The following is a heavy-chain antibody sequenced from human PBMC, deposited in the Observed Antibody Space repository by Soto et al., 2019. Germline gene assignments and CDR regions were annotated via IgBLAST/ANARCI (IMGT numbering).Heavy chain of an antibody. CDR2: ISAYNGNT. CDR3: ARNPVGAPVKYSSGRYNRLAP. J-gene: IGHJ5*02. CDR1: GYTFTSYG. V-gene: IGHV1-18*01. D-gene: IGHD6-19*01. Sequence: ASVKVSCKASGYTFTSYGISWVRQAPGQGLEWMGWISAYNGNTNYAQKLQGRVTMTTDTSTSTAYMELRSLRSDDTAVYYCARNPVGAPVKYSSGRYNRLAPWGQGTLVTVSS.